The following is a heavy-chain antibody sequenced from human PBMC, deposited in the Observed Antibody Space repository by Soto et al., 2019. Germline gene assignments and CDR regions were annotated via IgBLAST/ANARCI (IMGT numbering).Heavy chain of an antibody. CDR3: VPGKGDPFT. D-gene: IGHD2-2*01. Sequence: GGSLRLSCAVSGFAFSTHAMTWVSQAPGKGLAWVSSITPSGENTYYADSVKGRFTISRDNSKNTLSLQMNSLRVEDSAVYYFVPGKGDPFTWGTGSLVTVSS. CDR1: GFAFSTHA. V-gene: IGHV3-23*01. J-gene: IGHJ4*02. CDR2: ITPSGENT.